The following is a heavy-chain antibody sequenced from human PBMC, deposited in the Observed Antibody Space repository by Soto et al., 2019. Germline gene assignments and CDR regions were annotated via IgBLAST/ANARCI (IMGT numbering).Heavy chain of an antibody. CDR2: IWYDGSNK. CDR3: ARDNSSSWTKTYYYYYGMDV. D-gene: IGHD6-13*01. J-gene: IGHJ6*02. CDR1: GFTFSSYG. V-gene: IGHV3-33*01. Sequence: QVQLVESGGGVVQPGRSLRLSCAASGFTFSSYGMHWVRQAPGKGLEWVAVIWYDGSNKYYADSVKGRFTISRDNSKNTLYLQMNSLRAEDTAVYYCARDNSSSWTKTYYYYYGMDVWGQGTTVTVSS.